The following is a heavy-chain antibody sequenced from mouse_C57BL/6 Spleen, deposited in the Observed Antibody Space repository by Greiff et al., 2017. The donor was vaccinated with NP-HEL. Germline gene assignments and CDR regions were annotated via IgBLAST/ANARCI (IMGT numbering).Heavy chain of an antibody. Sequence: VKLVESGPGLVQPSQSLSITCTVSGFSLTSYGVHWVRQSPGKGLEWLGVIWSGGSTDYNAAFISRLSISKDNSKSQVFFKMNSLQADDTAIYYCASPIYYDYSFAYWGQGTLVTVSA. V-gene: IGHV2-2*01. CDR3: ASPIYYDYSFAY. CDR1: GFSLTSYG. CDR2: IWSGGST. J-gene: IGHJ3*01. D-gene: IGHD2-4*01.